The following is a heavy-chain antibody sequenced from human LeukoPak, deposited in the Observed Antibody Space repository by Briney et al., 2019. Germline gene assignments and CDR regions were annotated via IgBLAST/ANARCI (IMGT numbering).Heavy chain of an antibody. CDR1: EFTFSSYN. CDR2: ISSSRSYI. V-gene: IGHV3-21*01. CDR3: ARALDSSSSGFQH. Sequence: GGSLRLFCAASEFTFSSYNMNWVRQAPGKGLEWVSSISSSRSYIYYSESVKGRFTISRDNAKNSLYLLMNSLRAEDTAVYYCARALDSSSSGFQHWDQGTLVTVAS. D-gene: IGHD6-6*01. J-gene: IGHJ1*01.